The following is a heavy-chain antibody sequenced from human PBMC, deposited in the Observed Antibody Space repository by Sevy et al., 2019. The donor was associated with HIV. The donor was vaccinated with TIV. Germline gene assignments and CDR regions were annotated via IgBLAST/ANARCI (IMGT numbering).Heavy chain of an antibody. CDR2: FFHTGTT. Sequence: SETLSLTCVVSDASIATNYWSWIRQAPGKGLEWIGYFFHTGTTNYNRSLKSRVTISGDMSKNEFSLRLTSVTAADTAVYYCARSRAYPRDSDDGYANWGQGTMVTVSS. J-gene: IGHJ6*01. CDR1: DASIATNY. D-gene: IGHD3-16*01. CDR3: ARSRAYPRDSDDGYAN. V-gene: IGHV4-59*01.